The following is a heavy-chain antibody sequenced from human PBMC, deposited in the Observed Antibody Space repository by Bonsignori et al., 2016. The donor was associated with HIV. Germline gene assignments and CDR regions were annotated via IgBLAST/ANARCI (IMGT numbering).Heavy chain of an antibody. CDR3: ARTSGGSSPP. V-gene: IGHV4-38-2*01. CDR2: ISYSGNT. J-gene: IGHJ4*02. Sequence: WIRQPPGKGLEWIGSISYSGNTYYNPSLKSRVAMSVDTSKNQFSLKLSSVTAADTAVYYCARTSGGSSPPWGQGTPVTVSS. D-gene: IGHD3-16*01.